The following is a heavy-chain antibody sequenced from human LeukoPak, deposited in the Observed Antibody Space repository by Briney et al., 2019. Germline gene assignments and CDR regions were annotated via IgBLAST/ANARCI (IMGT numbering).Heavy chain of an antibody. CDR1: GYTFTGYY. Sequence: ASVKVSCKASGYTFTGYYMHWVRQAPGQGLEWMGWISPNSGGTDYAQKFQGRVTLTRDTSISTAYMELSRLRSDDTAVHYCARERRRHGCTDDAFDIWGPGTMVTVSS. CDR2: ISPNSGGT. J-gene: IGHJ3*02. CDR3: ARERRRHGCTDDAFDI. V-gene: IGHV1-2*02. D-gene: IGHD5-24*01.